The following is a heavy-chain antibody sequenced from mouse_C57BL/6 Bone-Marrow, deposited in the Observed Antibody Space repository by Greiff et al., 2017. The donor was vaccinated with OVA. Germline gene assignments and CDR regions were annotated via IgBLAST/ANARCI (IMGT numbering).Heavy chain of an antibody. V-gene: IGHV3-6*01. CDR1: GYSITSGYY. Sequence: EVKLQESGPGLVKPSQSLSLTCSVTGYSITSGYYWNWIRQFPGNKLEWMGYISYDGSNNYNPSLKNRISITRDTSKNQFFLKLNSVTTEDTATYYCARSITTVGRDYFDYWGQGTTLTVSS. CDR3: ARSITTVGRDYFDY. J-gene: IGHJ2*01. D-gene: IGHD1-1*01. CDR2: ISYDGSN.